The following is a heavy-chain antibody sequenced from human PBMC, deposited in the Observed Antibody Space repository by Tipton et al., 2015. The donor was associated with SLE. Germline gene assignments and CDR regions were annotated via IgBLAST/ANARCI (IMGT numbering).Heavy chain of an antibody. CDR1: GDSIISGYY. D-gene: IGHD6-25*01. V-gene: IGHV4-30-2*01. CDR3: ARGGLSAAGDFDY. CDR2: VFHAGDT. J-gene: IGHJ4*02. Sequence: LRLSCAVSGDSIISGYYWNWIRQPPGKGLEWIGYVFHAGDTYYNPSLKSRVILSVDRSKNHFSLKLNSVTAADTAVYYCARGGLSAAGDFDYWGQGIQVTVSS.